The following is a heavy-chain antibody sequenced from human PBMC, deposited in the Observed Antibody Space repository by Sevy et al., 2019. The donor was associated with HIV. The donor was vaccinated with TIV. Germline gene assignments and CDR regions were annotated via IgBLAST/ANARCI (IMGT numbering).Heavy chain of an antibody. D-gene: IGHD1-26*01. CDR3: VTARFVGSGCAGNFDY. CDR2: ITGSGGAS. CDR1: GFTFTTYA. V-gene: IGHV3-23*01. Sequence: GGSPRLSCAASGFTFTTYAMTWVRQGPRKGLEWVSSITGSGGASYYADSVKGRFTTSRDSSRNIVTLQMNGLRVEDTAVYYCVTARFVGSGCAGNFDYWGQGAMVTVSS. J-gene: IGHJ4*02.